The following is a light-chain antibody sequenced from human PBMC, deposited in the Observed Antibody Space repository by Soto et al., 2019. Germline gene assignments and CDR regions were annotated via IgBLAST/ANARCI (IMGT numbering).Light chain of an antibody. CDR3: SSYKSSSTLV. CDR2: DVS. CDR1: SSDVGGYNY. J-gene: IGLJ1*01. V-gene: IGLV2-14*01. Sequence: SVLTQPASVSGSPGQSITISCTGTSSDVGGYNYVSWYQQHPGKAPKLMICDVSNRPSGVSNRFSGSKSGNTASLTISGLQAEDEDDYYFSSYKSSSTLVFGTGTKVTV.